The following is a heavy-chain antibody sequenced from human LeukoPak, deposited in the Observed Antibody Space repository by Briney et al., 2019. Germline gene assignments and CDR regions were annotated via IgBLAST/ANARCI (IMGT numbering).Heavy chain of an antibody. CDR2: IIPIFGTA. J-gene: IGHJ6*03. V-gene: IGHV1-69*05. D-gene: IGHD6-6*01. CDR1: GGTFSSYA. Sequence: ASVKVSCKASGGTFSSYAISWVRQAPGQGLEWMGGIIPIFGTANYAQKFQGRVTITTDESTSTAYMELSSLRSEDTAVYYCARVNPPPIIAARDYYYYYMDVWGKGTTVTVSS. CDR3: ARVNPPPIIAARDYYYYYMDV.